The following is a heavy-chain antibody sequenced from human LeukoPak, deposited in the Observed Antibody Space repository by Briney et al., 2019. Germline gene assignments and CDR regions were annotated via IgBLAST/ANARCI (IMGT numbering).Heavy chain of an antibody. CDR2: IRTKVNSYAT. CDR3: TRSAGGTFDY. CDR1: GFTFRCSP. D-gene: IGHD1-26*01. Sequence: PGGSLKLSCAASGFTFRCSPMHWVRQASGKGLEWVGRIRTKVNSYATAYAASVKGRFTISRDDSKNTAYLQMNSLKTEDTAVYYCTRSAGGTFDYCGPGTLVTVSS. V-gene: IGHV3-73*01. J-gene: IGHJ4*02.